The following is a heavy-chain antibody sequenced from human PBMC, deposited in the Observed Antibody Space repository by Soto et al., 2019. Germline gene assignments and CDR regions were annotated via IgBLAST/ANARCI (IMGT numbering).Heavy chain of an antibody. CDR2: IYYSGST. Sequence: QVHLQESGPGLVKPSETLSLTCTVSGGSITSYYWSWIRQPPGKGLEWIGYIYYSGSTNYNPSLKSRVTISVDTSRNQFSLNLNSVTAADTAVYYCARGLRHWYFDLWGRGTLVTVSS. D-gene: IGHD2-15*01. V-gene: IGHV4-59*01. CDR1: GGSITSYY. J-gene: IGHJ2*01. CDR3: ARGLRHWYFDL.